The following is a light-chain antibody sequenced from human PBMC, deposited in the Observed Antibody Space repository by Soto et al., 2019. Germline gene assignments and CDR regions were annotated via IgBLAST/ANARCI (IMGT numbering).Light chain of an antibody. CDR2: KAS. CDR1: QSISSW. CDR3: QHYNSYRRT. V-gene: IGKV1-5*03. Sequence: DIQMTQSPSTLSASVGDRVTITCRASQSISSWLAWYQQKPGTAPKLLISKASSLESGVPSRFSGSGSGTEFTLTISILQPDDFATYYCQHYNSYRRTFGQGTKVEIK. J-gene: IGKJ1*01.